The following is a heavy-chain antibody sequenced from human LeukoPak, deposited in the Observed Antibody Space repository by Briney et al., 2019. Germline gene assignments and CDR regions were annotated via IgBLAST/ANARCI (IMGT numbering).Heavy chain of an antibody. V-gene: IGHV3-23*01. J-gene: IGHJ4*02. CDR1: GFTFRSYT. CDR2: TSGTSGST. D-gene: IGHD2-8*02. Sequence: GGSLRLSCAASGFTFRSYTMNWVRQAPGKGLEWVSATSGTSGSTYYADSVKGRFSISRDNSKNTPYLQMNSLRAEDTAVYYCARDPPGSGPDFDYWGQGTLVTVSS. CDR3: ARDPPGSGPDFDY.